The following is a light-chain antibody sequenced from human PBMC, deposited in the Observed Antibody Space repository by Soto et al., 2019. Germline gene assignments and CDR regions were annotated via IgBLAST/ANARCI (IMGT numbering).Light chain of an antibody. CDR2: FGS. V-gene: IGKV2-28*01. J-gene: IGKJ1*01. CDR1: QSLLHSNGYNY. Sequence: DIVMTQSPLSLPVTPGEPASISCRSSQSLLHSNGYNYLDWYLQKPGQSPQLLIYFGSNRASVVPDRVRGSGSGTDFPRKVSRVEAEDVGVYYCMLVLQTRWSCGQGTEVEIK. CDR3: MLVLQTRWS.